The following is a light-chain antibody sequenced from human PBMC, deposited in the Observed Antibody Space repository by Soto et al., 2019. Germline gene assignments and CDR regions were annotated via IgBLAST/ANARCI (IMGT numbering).Light chain of an antibody. V-gene: IGLV2-18*02. CDR1: SSDVGCYNH. Sequence: QSVLTQPPSVSGSPGQSVTLSCSGTSSDVGCYNHVSWYQQAPGTAPKLMIYEVSNRPSGVPDRFSGSKSGNTASLTISGLQPEDEADYYCYSFTTSDTYVFGTGTKVTVL. CDR3: YSFTTSDTYV. CDR2: EVS. J-gene: IGLJ1*01.